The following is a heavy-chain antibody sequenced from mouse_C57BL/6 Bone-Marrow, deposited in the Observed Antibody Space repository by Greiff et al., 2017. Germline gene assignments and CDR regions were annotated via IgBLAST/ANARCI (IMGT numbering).Heavy chain of an antibody. D-gene: IGHD2-1*01. Sequence: VQLQESGAELARPGASVKLSCKASGYTFTSYGISWVKQRTGQGLEWIGEIYPRSGNTYYNEKFKGKATLTADKSSSTAYMELRSLTSEDSAVYFCARWGYGNYGYFDVWGTGTTVTVSS. CDR1: GYTFTSYG. CDR2: IYPRSGNT. V-gene: IGHV1-81*01. CDR3: ARWGYGNYGYFDV. J-gene: IGHJ1*03.